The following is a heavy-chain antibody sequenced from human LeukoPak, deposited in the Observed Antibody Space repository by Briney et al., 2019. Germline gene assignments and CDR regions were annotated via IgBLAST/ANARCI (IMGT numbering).Heavy chain of an antibody. CDR2: IYYSGST. Sequence: TETLSLTCTVSGGSISSYYWSWIRQPPGKGLEWIGYIYYSGSTNYNPSLKSRVTISVDTSKNQFSLKLSSVTAADTAVYYCARGRLLYYFDYWGQGTLVTVSS. CDR1: GGSISSYY. J-gene: IGHJ4*02. V-gene: IGHV4-59*01. CDR3: ARGRLLYYFDY.